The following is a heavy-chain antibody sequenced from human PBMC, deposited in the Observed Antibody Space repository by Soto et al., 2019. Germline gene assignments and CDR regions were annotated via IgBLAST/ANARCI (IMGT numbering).Heavy chain of an antibody. D-gene: IGHD6-6*01. V-gene: IGHV6-1*01. Sequence: SQTLSLTCAISGDSVSSNSAAWNWIRQSPSRGLEWLGRTYYRSKWYNDYAVSVKSRITINPDTSKNQFSLQLNSVTPEDTAVYYCAREGPYSSSVPLYYYGMDVRGQGTTVTVSS. CDR2: TYYRSKWYN. CDR1: GDSVSSNSAA. CDR3: AREGPYSSSVPLYYYGMDV. J-gene: IGHJ6*02.